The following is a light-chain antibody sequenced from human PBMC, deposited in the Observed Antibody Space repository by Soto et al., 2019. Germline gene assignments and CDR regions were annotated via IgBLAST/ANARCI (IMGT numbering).Light chain of an antibody. CDR2: RAS. J-gene: IGKJ2*01. CDR1: QSIDRW. CDR3: QQYKTYTYT. V-gene: IGKV1-5*03. Sequence: DIQMTQSPSTLSASVGDRVTITCRASQSIDRWSAWYQQKPGKAPKLLIYRASSLERGVPSTFSGSGSGTEFTLTISSLQPDDFTTYYCQQYKTYTYTFAQGTKLEIK.